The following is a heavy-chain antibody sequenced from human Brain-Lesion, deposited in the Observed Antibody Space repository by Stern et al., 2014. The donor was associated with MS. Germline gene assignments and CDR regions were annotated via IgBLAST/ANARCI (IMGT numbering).Heavy chain of an antibody. CDR3: ARAPSPDYGDGGYFDF. Sequence: VQLVESGPGLVKPSQTLSLTCTVSGDSISSGGYYWSWIRQHPGKGLEWIGHIYYNGNTYYNPSLKSRVVISVDTSKNQFSLKLTSVTAADTAVFYCARAPSPDYGDGGYFDFWGQGTLVTVS. D-gene: IGHD4-17*01. CDR2: IYYNGNT. V-gene: IGHV4-31*03. J-gene: IGHJ4*02. CDR1: GDSISSGGYY.